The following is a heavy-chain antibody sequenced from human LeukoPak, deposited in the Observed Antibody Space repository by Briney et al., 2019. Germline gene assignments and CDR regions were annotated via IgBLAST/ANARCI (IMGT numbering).Heavy chain of an antibody. Sequence: PGRSLRLSCAASGFTFDDYAMHWVRQAPGKGLEWVSGISWNSGSIGYADSVKGRFTISRDNAKNSLCLQMNSLRAEDTALYYCAKDNGIVVVPAAIVGWGQGTLVTVSS. J-gene: IGHJ4*02. V-gene: IGHV3-9*01. D-gene: IGHD2-2*01. CDR3: AKDNGIVVVPAAIVG. CDR2: ISWNSGSI. CDR1: GFTFDDYA.